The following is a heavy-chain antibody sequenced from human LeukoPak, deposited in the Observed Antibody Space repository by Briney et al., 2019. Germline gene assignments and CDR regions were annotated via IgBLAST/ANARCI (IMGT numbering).Heavy chain of an antibody. Sequence: PGGSLRLSCAASGFTFSSYWMSWVRQAPGKGLERVANIKQDGSEKYYVDSVKGRFTISRDNAKNSLYLQMNSLRAEDTAVYYCARDSSSWYGYYYYMDVWGKGTTVTVSS. J-gene: IGHJ6*03. CDR1: GFTFSSYW. CDR3: ARDSSSWYGYYYYMDV. D-gene: IGHD6-13*01. V-gene: IGHV3-7*01. CDR2: IKQDGSEK.